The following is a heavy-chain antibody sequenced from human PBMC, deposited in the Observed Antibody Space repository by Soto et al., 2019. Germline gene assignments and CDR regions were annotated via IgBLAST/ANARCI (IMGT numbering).Heavy chain of an antibody. J-gene: IGHJ6*02. Sequence: GGSLRLSCVASGFTFSNYGMHWVRQAPGKGLEWVAVISYDGSREKYVDSVKGRFTISRDNSKNMLYLQINSLRAEDTAVYYCVXVTESSGWYPYCYGMDVWGPGTTVTVSS. CDR3: VXVTESSGWYPYCYGMDV. D-gene: IGHD6-19*01. V-gene: IGHV3-30*18. CDR2: ISYDGSRE. CDR1: GFTFSNYG.